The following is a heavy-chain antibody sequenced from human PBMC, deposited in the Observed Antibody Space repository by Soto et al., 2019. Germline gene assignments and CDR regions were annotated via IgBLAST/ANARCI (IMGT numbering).Heavy chain of an antibody. J-gene: IGHJ4*02. CDR1: GYSFTSYW. CDR2: IDPSDSYT. CDR3: ARQIVGANDY. V-gene: IGHV5-10-1*01. D-gene: IGHD1-26*01. Sequence: GESLKISCKGSGYSFTSYWISWVRQMPGKGLEWMGRIDPSDSYTNYSPSFQGHVTISADKSISTAYLQWSSLEASDTAMYYCARQIVGANDYWGQGTLVTVSS.